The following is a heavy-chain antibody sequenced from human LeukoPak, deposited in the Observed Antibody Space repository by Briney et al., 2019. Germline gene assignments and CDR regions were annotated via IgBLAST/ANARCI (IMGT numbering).Heavy chain of an antibody. J-gene: IGHJ4*02. CDR1: GASISSGSYY. D-gene: IGHD6-19*01. V-gene: IGHV4-61*02. Sequence: SETLSLTCSVSGASISSGSYYWSWIRQPAGTGLEWIGRIYTSGSTNYNPSLKSRVTISVDTSKNQFSLKLSSVTAADTAVCYCARGIGRAVAAHFDYWGQGTLDTVSS. CDR3: ARGIGRAVAAHFDY. CDR2: IYTSGST.